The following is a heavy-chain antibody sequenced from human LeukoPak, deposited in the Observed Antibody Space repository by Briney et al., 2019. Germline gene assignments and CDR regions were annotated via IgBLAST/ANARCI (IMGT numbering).Heavy chain of an antibody. CDR1: GGSISSSSYY. D-gene: IGHD4-23*01. CDR2: INHSGST. Sequence: SETLSLTCTVSGGSISSSSYYWGWIRQPPGKGLEWIGEINHSGSTNYNPSLKSRVTISVDTSKNQFSLKLSSVTAADTAVYYCARSANTVVPPFDYWGQGTLVTVSS. CDR3: ARSANTVVPPFDY. V-gene: IGHV4-39*07. J-gene: IGHJ4*02.